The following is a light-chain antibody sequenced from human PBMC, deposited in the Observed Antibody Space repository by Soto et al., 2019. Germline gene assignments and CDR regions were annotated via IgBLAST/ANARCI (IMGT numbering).Light chain of an antibody. CDR2: GAS. CDR1: QGIGDT. CDR3: HQYDT. J-gene: IGKJ4*01. V-gene: IGKV3-20*01. Sequence: VMRQSPAPLSVSPGEGATLSCRASQGIGDTLAWYQHKPGQTPRLLIYGASSRATGIPDRFSGSGSGTDFTLTISRLEPEDFAVYYCHQYDTLGGGTKVDIK.